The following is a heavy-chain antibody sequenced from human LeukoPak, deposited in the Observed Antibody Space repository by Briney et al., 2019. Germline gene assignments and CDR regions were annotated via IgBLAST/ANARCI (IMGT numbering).Heavy chain of an antibody. CDR3: ARGVVVVAAMVGWFDP. V-gene: IGHV1-18*01. CDR1: GYTFPSYG. Sequence: GGSVTVSCKAPGYTFPSYGISWVRQAPGQGLEWMGWISAYNGNTNYAQKLQGRVTMTTDTSTSTAYMELRSLRSDDTAVYYCARGVVVVAAMVGWFDPWGQGTLVTVSS. CDR2: ISAYNGNT. D-gene: IGHD2-15*01. J-gene: IGHJ5*02.